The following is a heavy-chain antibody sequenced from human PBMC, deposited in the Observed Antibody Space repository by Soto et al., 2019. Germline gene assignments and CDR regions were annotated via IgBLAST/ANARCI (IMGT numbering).Heavy chain of an antibody. CDR3: AKDIRYLCSSTSCYAGAFDI. CDR1: GFTFDDYA. J-gene: IGHJ3*02. V-gene: IGHV3-9*01. CDR2: ISWNSGSI. Sequence: EVQLVESGGGLVQPGRSLRLSCAASGFTFDDYAMHWVRQAPGKGLEWVSGISWNSGSIGYADSVKGRFTISRDNAKNSLYLQMNSLRAEDTALYYCAKDIRYLCSSTSCYAGAFDIWGQGTMVTVSS. D-gene: IGHD2-2*01.